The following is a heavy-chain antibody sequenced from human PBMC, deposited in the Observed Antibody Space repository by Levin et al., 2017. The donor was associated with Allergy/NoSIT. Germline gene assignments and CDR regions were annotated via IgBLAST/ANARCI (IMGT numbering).Heavy chain of an antibody. CDR1: GFTFDDYT. J-gene: IGHJ4*02. V-gene: IGHV3-43*01. Sequence: PGGSLRLSCAASGFTFDDYTMHWVRQAPGKGLEWVSLISWDGGSTYYADSVKGRFTISRDNSKNSLYLQMNSLRTEDTALYYCAKATQEPSGYYIGAGAFDYWGQGTLVTVSS. CDR3: AKATQEPSGYYIGAGAFDY. D-gene: IGHD3-3*01. CDR2: ISWDGGST.